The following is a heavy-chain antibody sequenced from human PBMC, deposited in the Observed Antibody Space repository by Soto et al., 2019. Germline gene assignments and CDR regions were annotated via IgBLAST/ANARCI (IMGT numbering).Heavy chain of an antibody. CDR2: ISGSGGST. CDR3: ASDMYYDFWSGYFDY. Sequence: EVQLLESGGGLVQPGGSLRLSCAASGFTFSSYAMSWVRQAPGKGLELVSAISGSGGSTYYADSVKGRFTISRDNSKNTLYLQMNSLRAEDTAVYYCASDMYYDFWSGYFDYWGQGTLVTVSS. J-gene: IGHJ4*02. V-gene: IGHV3-23*01. CDR1: GFTFSSYA. D-gene: IGHD3-3*01.